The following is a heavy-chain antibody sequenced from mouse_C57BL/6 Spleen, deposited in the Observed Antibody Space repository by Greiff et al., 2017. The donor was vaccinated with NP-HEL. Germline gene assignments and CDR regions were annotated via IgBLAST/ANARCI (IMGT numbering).Heavy chain of an antibody. CDR3: ARSDGYYQAWFAY. V-gene: IGHV1-7*01. D-gene: IGHD2-3*01. CDR1: GYTFTSYW. Sequence: VQLQQSGAELAKPGASVKLSCKASGYTFTSYWMHWVKQRPGPGLEWIGYINPSSGYTKYNQKFKETATLTADKSSSTAYMQRSSLTYEDSAVYDCARSDGYYQAWFAYWGQGTLVTVSA. CDR2: INPSSGYT. J-gene: IGHJ3*01.